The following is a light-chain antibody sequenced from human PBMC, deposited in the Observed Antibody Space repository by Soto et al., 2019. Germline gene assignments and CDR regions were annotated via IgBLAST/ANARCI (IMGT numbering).Light chain of an antibody. CDR3: GTWDDSLYAWV. Sequence: QSVLTQPPSVSAAPGQKVTISCSGSTSNIGNYANHVSWYQQLPGSAPKLLICDNDRRPSGIPDRFSGSKSGTSATLGITGLQAGDEANYYCGTWDDSLYAWVFGGGTKLTVL. CDR1: TSNIGNYANH. V-gene: IGLV1-51*01. CDR2: DND. J-gene: IGLJ3*02.